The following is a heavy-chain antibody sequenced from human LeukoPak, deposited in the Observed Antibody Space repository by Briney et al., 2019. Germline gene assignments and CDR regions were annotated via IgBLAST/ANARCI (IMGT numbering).Heavy chain of an antibody. D-gene: IGHD2-2*01. CDR1: GYTFTDYY. J-gene: IGHJ5*02. V-gene: IGHV1-2*06. Sequence: GASVKVSCKASGYTFTDYYIHWVRQAPGQGLEWMGRINPHSGGTNYAQKFQGRVTMTRGTSINTAYMELSRLRSDDTAVYYCARDPWGGDIVVPAAIHDPWGQGSLVTVSP. CDR2: INPHSGGT. CDR3: ARDPWGGDIVVPAAIHDP.